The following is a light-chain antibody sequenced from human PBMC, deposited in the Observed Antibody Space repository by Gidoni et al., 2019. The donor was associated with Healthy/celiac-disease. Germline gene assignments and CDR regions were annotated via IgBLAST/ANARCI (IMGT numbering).Light chain of an antibody. V-gene: IGKV3-20*01. CDR2: GAS. CDR3: QQYGSSPRYT. J-gene: IGKJ2*01. Sequence: ALTQSPGTLSLSPGERATLSCSASQSVTSSYLAWYQQKPGQAPRPLMYGASSRATGIPERFSGSGSGTDFTLTISRLEPEDFAVYYCQQYGSSPRYTFGQGTKLEIK. CDR1: QSVTSSY.